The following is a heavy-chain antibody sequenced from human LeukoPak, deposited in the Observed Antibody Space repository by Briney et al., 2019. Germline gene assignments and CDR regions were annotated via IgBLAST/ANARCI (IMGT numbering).Heavy chain of an antibody. Sequence: GESLKISCKGSGYRFTSYWIGWVRQMPGKGLEWMGIIYPGDSDTRYGPSFQGQVTISADKSISTAYLQWSSLKASDTAMYYCARQKDFWSGYYTGGWRAFDIWGQGTMVTVSS. J-gene: IGHJ3*02. CDR2: IYPGDSDT. CDR3: ARQKDFWSGYYTGGWRAFDI. D-gene: IGHD3-3*01. CDR1: GYRFTSYW. V-gene: IGHV5-51*01.